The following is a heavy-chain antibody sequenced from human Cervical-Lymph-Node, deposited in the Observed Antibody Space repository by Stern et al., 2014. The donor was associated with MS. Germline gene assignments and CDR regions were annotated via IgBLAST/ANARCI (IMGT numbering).Heavy chain of an antibody. D-gene: IGHD3-10*01. CDR3: ARGGRGVGLEY. Sequence: VQLVETSGGAVQFGKYRRLSCVVSGFTFSTYAMHWVRQAPGQGLEWGAFVSYDGTQRNSTDSVKARFTISRDNSKNTLYLHMNSLRDEDTAVYFCARGGRGVGLEYWGQGALVTVSS. J-gene: IGHJ4*02. V-gene: IGHV3-30-3*01. CDR1: GFTFSTYA. CDR2: VSYDGTQR.